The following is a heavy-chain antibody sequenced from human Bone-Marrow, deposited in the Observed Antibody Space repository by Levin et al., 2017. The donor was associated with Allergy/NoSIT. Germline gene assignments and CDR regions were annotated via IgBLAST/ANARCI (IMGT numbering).Heavy chain of an antibody. CDR2: ISWDASTT. CDR1: GFTFNDYT. D-gene: IGHD6-19*01. Sequence: GESLKISCAASGFTFNDYTMHWVRQAPQGGLEWVSLISWDASTTYYADSVRGRFTISRDNSKNALYLQMNILTTEETSLYYCAKDLSPRIAVTGNIEYWGQGTLVTVSS. J-gene: IGHJ4*02. CDR3: AKDLSPRIAVTGNIEY. V-gene: IGHV3-43*01.